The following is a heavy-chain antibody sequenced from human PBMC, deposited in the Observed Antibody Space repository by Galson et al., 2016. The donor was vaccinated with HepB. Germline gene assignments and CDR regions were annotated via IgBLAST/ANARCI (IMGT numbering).Heavy chain of an antibody. J-gene: IGHJ5*02. CDR1: GGTLSSNA. CDR3: ASDVTLVTTGWLDP. CDR2: IIPLLGKA. Sequence: SVKVSCKASGGTLSSNALSWVRQAPGQGFEWMGGIIPLLGKANYAQKFQGRVTMTADESTSTAYMELSSLRSEGTAVYYCASDVTLVTTGWLDPWGQGTLVSVSS. V-gene: IGHV1-69*13. D-gene: IGHD4-17*01.